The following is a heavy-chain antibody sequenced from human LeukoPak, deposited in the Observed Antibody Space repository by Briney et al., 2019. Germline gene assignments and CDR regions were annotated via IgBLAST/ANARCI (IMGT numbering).Heavy chain of an antibody. J-gene: IGHJ4*02. CDR1: GYTFTGYY. CDR3: AVASYGSGSYYDPVDY. CDR2: INPDSGGT. V-gene: IGHV1-2*02. D-gene: IGHD3-10*01. Sequence: GASVKVSCKASGYTFTGYYMHWVRQAPGQGLEWMGWINPDSGGTNYAQKFQGRVTMTWDTPISTAYMDLSMLRSDDTAVYYCAVASYGSGSYYDPVDYWGQGTLVTVSS.